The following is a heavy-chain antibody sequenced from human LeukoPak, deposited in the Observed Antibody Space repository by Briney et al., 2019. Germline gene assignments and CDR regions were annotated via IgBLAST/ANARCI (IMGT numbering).Heavy chain of an antibody. CDR2: IYSDGRT. V-gene: IGHV3-53*01. Sequence: GGSLRLSCAASGFTVSSNYMSWVRQAPGKGLEWVSVIYSDGRTYYADSVKGRLTISRDNSKNTLYLQMNSLRAEDTAVYYCAREGPRGNSQFDYWGQGTLVTVSS. CDR3: AREGPRGNSQFDY. D-gene: IGHD2/OR15-2a*01. CDR1: GFTVSSNY. J-gene: IGHJ4*02.